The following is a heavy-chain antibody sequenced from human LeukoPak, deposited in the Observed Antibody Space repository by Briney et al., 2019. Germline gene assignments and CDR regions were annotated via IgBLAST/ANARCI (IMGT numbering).Heavy chain of an antibody. CDR2: IYPGDSDT. Sequence: GESLKISCKGSGYSFNSYWIGWVRQMPGKGLEWMGIIYPGDSDTRYSPSFQGQVTISADKSISTAYLQWSSLKASDTAMYYCARLPGIVAAIERYFDYWGQGTLVTVSS. CDR1: GYSFNSYW. V-gene: IGHV5-51*01. D-gene: IGHD5-12*01. J-gene: IGHJ4*02. CDR3: ARLPGIVAAIERYFDY.